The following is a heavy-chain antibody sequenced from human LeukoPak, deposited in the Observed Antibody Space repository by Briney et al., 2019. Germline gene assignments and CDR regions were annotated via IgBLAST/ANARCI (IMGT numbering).Heavy chain of an antibody. J-gene: IGHJ4*02. Sequence: GESLRISCKGSGYSFTSYWISWVRQMPGKGLEWMGRLDPSDSYTNYSPSFQGHVTISADKSISTAYLQWSSLKASDTAMYYCARHGSGYCSGGSCYSGALDDYWGQGTLVTVSS. D-gene: IGHD2-15*01. CDR3: ARHGSGYCSGGSCYSGALDDY. CDR2: LDPSDSYT. CDR1: GYSFTSYW. V-gene: IGHV5-10-1*01.